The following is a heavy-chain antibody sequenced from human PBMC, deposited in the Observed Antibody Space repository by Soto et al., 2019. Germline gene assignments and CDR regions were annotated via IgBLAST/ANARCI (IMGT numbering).Heavy chain of an antibody. Sequence: QVQLVQSGPEVKNPGASVKVSCKGSGYTFSNYGVTWVRQAPGQGLERLGWVSAYNRNTDYAQKFEDRATMTIDTSTNTAYLELRGLTPDDTAVYYCARERRWEPLLYWGQGTL. J-gene: IGHJ4*02. V-gene: IGHV1-18*01. CDR1: GYTFSNYG. CDR3: ARERRWEPLLY. CDR2: VSAYNRNT. D-gene: IGHD1-26*01.